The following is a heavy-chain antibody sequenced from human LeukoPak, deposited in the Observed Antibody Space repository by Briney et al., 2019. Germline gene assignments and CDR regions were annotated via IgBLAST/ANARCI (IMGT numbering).Heavy chain of an antibody. J-gene: IGHJ4*02. CDR2: ISTYHGNT. Sequence: GASVKVSCKASGYTFNSHGISWVRQAPGQGLEWMGWISTYHGNTNYAQKLQGRVTMTTDTSTSTVYMELSSLRSEDTAVYYCARDRGPDFLAGDYWGQGTLVTVSS. CDR3: ARDRGPDFLAGDY. V-gene: IGHV1-18*01. CDR1: GYTFNSHG. D-gene: IGHD3/OR15-3a*01.